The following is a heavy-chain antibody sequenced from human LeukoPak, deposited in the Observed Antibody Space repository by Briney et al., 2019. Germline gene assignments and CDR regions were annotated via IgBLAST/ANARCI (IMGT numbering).Heavy chain of an antibody. CDR2: IRYDGSNK. CDR1: GFTFSSYG. CDR3: AKQGGGNNWFDP. D-gene: IGHD2-15*01. J-gene: IGHJ5*02. Sequence: PGGSLRLSCAAAGFTFSSYGMHWVRQAPGKGLEWVAFIRYDGSNKYYADSVKGRFTISRDNSKNTLYLQMNSLRAEDTAVYYCAKQGGGNNWFDPWGQGTLVTVSS. V-gene: IGHV3-30*02.